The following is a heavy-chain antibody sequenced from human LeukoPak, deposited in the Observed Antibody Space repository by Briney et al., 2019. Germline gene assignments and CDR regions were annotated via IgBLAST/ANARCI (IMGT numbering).Heavy chain of an antibody. J-gene: IGHJ6*02. CDR2: MNPNSGNT. V-gene: IGHV1-8*02. D-gene: IGHD5-24*01. Sequence: GASVKVSCKASGYTFTSYDINWVRQATGQGLEWMGWMNPNSGNTGYAQKFQGRVTLTRETFISTAYMELSSLRSEDTAVYYCVRAMDPLDTFNYQYAMDVWGQGTMVTVSS. CDR1: GYTFTSYD. CDR3: VRAMDPLDTFNYQYAMDV.